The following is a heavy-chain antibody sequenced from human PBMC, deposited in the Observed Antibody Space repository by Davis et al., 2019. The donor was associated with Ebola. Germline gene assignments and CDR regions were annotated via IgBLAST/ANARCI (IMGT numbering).Heavy chain of an antibody. CDR3: ARGRTTVTTWWFDP. J-gene: IGHJ5*02. CDR1: GGSISSSNW. V-gene: IGHV4-4*02. CDR2: IYHSGST. Sequence: MPSETLPLTCAVSGGSISSSNWWSCVRQPPGKGLEWIGEIYHSGSTNYNPSLKSRVTISVDKSKNQFSLKLSSVTAADTAVYYCARGRTTVTTWWFDPWGQGTLVTVSS. D-gene: IGHD4-17*01.